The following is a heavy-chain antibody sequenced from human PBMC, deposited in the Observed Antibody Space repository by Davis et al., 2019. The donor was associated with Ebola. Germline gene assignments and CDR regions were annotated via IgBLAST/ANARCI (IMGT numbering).Heavy chain of an antibody. V-gene: IGHV3-9*01. J-gene: IGHJ6*02. Sequence: SLKISCAASGFTFDDYAMHWVRQAPGKGLEWVSGISWSSGSIGYADSVKGRFTISRDNAKNSLYLQMNSLRAEDTALYYCAKGRYQLLLSPGMDVWGQGTTVTVSS. CDR3: AKGRYQLLLSPGMDV. CDR2: ISWSSGSI. CDR1: GFTFDDYA. D-gene: IGHD2-2*01.